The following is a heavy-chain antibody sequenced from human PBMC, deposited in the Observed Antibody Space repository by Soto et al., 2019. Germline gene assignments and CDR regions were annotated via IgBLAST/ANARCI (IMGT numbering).Heavy chain of an antibody. Sequence: GGSLRLSCAASGFTFSDYFMGGIRQAPGKGLEWVSSISSSDSTIYYADSVKGRFTISRDNAKNSLYLQMNSLRAEDTAVYYCARWGVDDFWSGYYSDYWGQGTLVTVSS. CDR1: GFTFSDYF. CDR2: ISSSDSTI. V-gene: IGHV3-11*01. D-gene: IGHD3-3*01. CDR3: ARWGVDDFWSGYYSDY. J-gene: IGHJ4*02.